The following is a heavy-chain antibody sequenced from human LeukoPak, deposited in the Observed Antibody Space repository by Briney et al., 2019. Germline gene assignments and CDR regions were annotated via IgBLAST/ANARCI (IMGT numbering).Heavy chain of an antibody. CDR2: IIPIFGTA. Sequence: ASVKVSCKASGGTFSSYAISWVRQAPGQGLEWMGGIIPIFGTANYAQKFQGRVTITTDESTSTAYMEPSSLRSEDTAVYYCASGSNGYYFDYWGQGTLVTVSS. CDR1: GGTFSSYA. J-gene: IGHJ4*02. V-gene: IGHV1-69*05. CDR3: ASGSNGYYFDY. D-gene: IGHD6-13*01.